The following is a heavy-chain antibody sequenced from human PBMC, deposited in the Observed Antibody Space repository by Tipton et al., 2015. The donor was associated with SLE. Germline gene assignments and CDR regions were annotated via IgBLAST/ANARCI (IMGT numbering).Heavy chain of an antibody. D-gene: IGHD3-9*01. CDR2: IHHSGIT. V-gene: IGHV4-38-2*02. Sequence: TLSLTCNVSGYSIRDGYYWGWIRQAPGKGLEWIGTIHHSGITYYNPSLKSRVTISVDTSKNQFSLKVRSVTAADTAVYYCGSYRVTGLYYFDYWGRGTAVTVSS. CDR3: GSYRVTGLYYFDY. CDR1: GYSIRDGYY. J-gene: IGHJ4*02.